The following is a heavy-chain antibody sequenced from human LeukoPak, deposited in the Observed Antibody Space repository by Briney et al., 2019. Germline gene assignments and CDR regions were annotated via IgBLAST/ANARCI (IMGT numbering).Heavy chain of an antibody. CDR1: GFTFNSYG. Sequence: GGSLRLSCAASGFTFNSYGMTWVRQAPGKGLEWVSAIGGSSDSAYYAGSVKGRFTISRDNSKNTLYVQMNSLRADDTAIYYCAKLDFYVSGSYSRSHDFWGQGTLVIVSS. CDR2: IGGSSDSA. V-gene: IGHV3-23*01. J-gene: IGHJ4*02. D-gene: IGHD3-10*01. CDR3: AKLDFYVSGSYSRSHDF.